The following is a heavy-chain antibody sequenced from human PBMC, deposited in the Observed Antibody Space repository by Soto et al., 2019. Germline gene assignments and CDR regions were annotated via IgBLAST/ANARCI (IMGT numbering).Heavy chain of an antibody. CDR1: GFSLSSSGVG. CDR2: IYWDDDK. Sequence: SGPTLVNPTQTLTLTCTFSGFSLSSSGVGVGWIRQPPGKALEWLALIYWDDDKRYSPSLKSRLTVSKDTSKNQVVLTMTNMDPVDTAPYYCAHRRVDYYMHVWGKGTTVTVSS. V-gene: IGHV2-5*02. CDR3: AHRRVDYYMHV. J-gene: IGHJ6*03.